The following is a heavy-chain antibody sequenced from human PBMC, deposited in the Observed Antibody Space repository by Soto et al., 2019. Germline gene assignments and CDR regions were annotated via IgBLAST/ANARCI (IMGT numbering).Heavy chain of an antibody. J-gene: IGHJ6*02. CDR2: ISSDGSNK. CDR3: ASLGYCTSTSCQTWYYYYGMDV. Sequence: QVQLVESGGGVVQPGRSLRLSCAASGFTFSNYGMHWVRQAPGKGLEWVAVISSDGSNKYYADSVKGRFTISRDNSRNTLYLQMNSLRAEDMAVYYCASLGYCTSTSCQTWYYYYGMDVWGQGTAVTVSS. V-gene: IGHV3-30*03. CDR1: GFTFSNYG. D-gene: IGHD2-2*01.